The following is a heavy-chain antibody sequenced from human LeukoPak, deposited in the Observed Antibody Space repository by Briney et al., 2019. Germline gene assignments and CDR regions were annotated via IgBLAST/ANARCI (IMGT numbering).Heavy chain of an antibody. CDR3: ARDRNDYIWGSYYMDA. J-gene: IGHJ6*03. V-gene: IGHV4-59*12. D-gene: IGHD3-16*01. CDR1: GGSISSYY. CDR2: IYYSGST. Sequence: PSETLSLTCTVSGGSISSYYWSWIRQPPGKGLEWIGYIYYSGSTIYNPSLKSRVTISLDTSKNHFSLKLSSVTAADTAVYYCARDRNDYIWGSYYMDAWGKGTTVTVSS.